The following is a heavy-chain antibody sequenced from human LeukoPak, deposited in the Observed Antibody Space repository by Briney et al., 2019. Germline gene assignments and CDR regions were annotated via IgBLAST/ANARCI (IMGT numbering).Heavy chain of an antibody. V-gene: IGHV3-73*01. CDR3: TTYRSGHY. Sequence: PGGSLRLSCVVSGLTFSASDMHWVRQASGKGLEWVGRVQTKPNSLATAYAASLKGRFTISRDDSINTAYLQMNSLRAEDTAVYYCTTYRSGHYWGPGTLVTVSS. CDR2: VQTKPNSLAT. J-gene: IGHJ4*02. D-gene: IGHD5-18*01. CDR1: GLTFSASD.